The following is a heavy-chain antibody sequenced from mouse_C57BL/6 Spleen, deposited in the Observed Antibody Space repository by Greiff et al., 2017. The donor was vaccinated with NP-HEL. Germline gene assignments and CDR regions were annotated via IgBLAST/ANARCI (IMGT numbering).Heavy chain of an antibody. CDR2: ISSGGSYT. CDR3: AREHYYGSSYYFDY. Sequence: EVQLQESGGDLVKPGGSLKLSCAASGFTFSSYGMSWVRQTPDKRLEWVATISSGGSYTYYPDSVKGRFTISRDNAKNTLYLQMSSLKSEDTAMYYCAREHYYGSSYYFDYWGQGTTLTVSS. V-gene: IGHV5-6*01. D-gene: IGHD1-1*01. CDR1: GFTFSSYG. J-gene: IGHJ2*01.